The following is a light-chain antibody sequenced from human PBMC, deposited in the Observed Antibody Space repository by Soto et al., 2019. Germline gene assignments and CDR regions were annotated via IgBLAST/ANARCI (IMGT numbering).Light chain of an antibody. J-gene: IGLJ2*01. CDR1: SSNIGINY. Sequence: QSVLTQPPSASGTPGQRVTISCSGSSSNIGINYVYWYQQFPGTAPKLLIYRNNRRPSGVPDRFSGSKSGTSASLANSGLRSEDEADYYCAAWDDSLSGVVFGGGTKLTVL. CDR2: RNN. CDR3: AAWDDSLSGVV. V-gene: IGLV1-47*01.